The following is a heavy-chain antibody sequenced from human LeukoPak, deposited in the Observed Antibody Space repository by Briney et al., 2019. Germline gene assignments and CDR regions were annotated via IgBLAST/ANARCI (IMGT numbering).Heavy chain of an antibody. J-gene: IGHJ5*02. CDR3: ARGSSHGFPYNWFDP. CDR1: GFTFSSYS. D-gene: IGHD5-18*01. V-gene: IGHV3-48*01. Sequence: GGSLRLSCAASGFTFSSYSMNWVRQAPGKGLEWVSYISSSSSTIYYADSVKGRFTISRDNAKNSLYLQMNSLRAEDTAVYYCARGSSHGFPYNWFDPWGQGTLVTVSS. CDR2: ISSSSSTI.